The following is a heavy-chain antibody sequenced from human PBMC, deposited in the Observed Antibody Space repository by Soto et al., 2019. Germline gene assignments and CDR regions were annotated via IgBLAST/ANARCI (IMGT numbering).Heavy chain of an antibody. V-gene: IGHV3-23*01. CDR1: GFTFSSYG. CDR3: AKERRAGGNYGFNSDF. Sequence: PGGSLRLSCAASGFTFSSYGMTWVRQAPGKGLEWVSFSSATGAGTYYADSVKGRFTISRDNSKNTLYLQMTSLRADDTAVYYCAKERRAGGNYGFNSDFWGQGALVSVSS. J-gene: IGHJ4*02. D-gene: IGHD1-7*01. CDR2: SSATGAGT.